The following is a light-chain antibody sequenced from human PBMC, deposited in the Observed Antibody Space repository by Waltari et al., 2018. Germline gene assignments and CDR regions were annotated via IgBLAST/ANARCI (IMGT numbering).Light chain of an antibody. CDR3: QHYYDNPLT. CDR2: AAS. CDR1: QNIYSN. J-gene: IGKJ4*01. Sequence: DIQMTQSPSALSASVGDRVTISCRAIQNIYSNLAWYQQKPGKAPKPLIYAASSLQSGIPSRFSGSGSGTDFTITISRLQAEDSAAYYCQHYYDNPLTFGGGTKVEIK. V-gene: IGKV1-17*01.